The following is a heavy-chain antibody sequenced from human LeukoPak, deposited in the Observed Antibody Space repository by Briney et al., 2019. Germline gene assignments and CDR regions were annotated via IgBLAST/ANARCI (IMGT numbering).Heavy chain of an antibody. CDR1: GGTFSSYA. CDR3: AREEVITMVRNWFDP. J-gene: IGHJ5*02. V-gene: IGHV1-69*05. Sequence: ASVKVSCKASGGTFSSYAISWVRQAPGQGLEWMGRIIPIFGTANYAQKFQGRVTITTDESTSTAYMELSSLRSEDTAVYYCAREEVITMVRNWFDPWGREPWSPSPQ. CDR2: IIPIFGTA. D-gene: IGHD3-10*01.